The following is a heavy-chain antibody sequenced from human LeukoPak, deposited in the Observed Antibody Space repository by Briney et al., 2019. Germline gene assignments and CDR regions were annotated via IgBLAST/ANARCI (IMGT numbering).Heavy chain of an antibody. J-gene: IGHJ6*02. D-gene: IGHD2-21*01. CDR2: IYYSGST. V-gene: IGHV4-59*01. CDR3: ARVGGDYYGMDV. Sequence: AETLSLTCAVYGGSFSGYYWSWIRQPPGKGLEWIGYIYYSGSTNYNPSLKSRVTISVDTSKNQFSLKLSSVTAADTAVYYCARVGGDYYGMDVWGQGTTVTVSS. CDR1: GGSFSGYY.